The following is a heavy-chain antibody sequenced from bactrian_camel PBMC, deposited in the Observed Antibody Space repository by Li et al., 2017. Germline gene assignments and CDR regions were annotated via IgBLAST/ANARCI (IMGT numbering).Heavy chain of an antibody. CDR3: AADCGPWVGSWDDWEFRY. V-gene: IGHV3S42*01. D-gene: IGHD6*01. Sequence: VQLVESGGGLVQPGGSLRLSCTASGFTFSSYAMSWVRQAPGSGLELISSINSDGMTWYADSVKGRFTILYDNAKNTLYLDMNKLNPADTALYYCAADCGPWVGSWDDWEFRYWGQGTQVTVS. J-gene: IGHJ4*01. CDR1: GFTFSSYA. CDR2: INSDGMT.